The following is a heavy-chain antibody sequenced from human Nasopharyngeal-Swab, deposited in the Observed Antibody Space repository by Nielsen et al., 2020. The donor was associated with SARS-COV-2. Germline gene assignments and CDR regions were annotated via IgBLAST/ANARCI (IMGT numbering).Heavy chain of an antibody. CDR2: IGDKAHNYAT. Sequence: VRQMPGKGLEWVGRIGDKAHNYATTYAASVEGRFTISRDDSKNTAFLQMDSLKTEDTALYYCTTDYYFDYWGQGTLVTVSS. V-gene: IGHV3-73*01. CDR3: TTDYYFDY. J-gene: IGHJ4*02.